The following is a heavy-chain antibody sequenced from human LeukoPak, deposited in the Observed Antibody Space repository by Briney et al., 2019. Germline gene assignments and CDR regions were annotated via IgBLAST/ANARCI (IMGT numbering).Heavy chain of an antibody. V-gene: IGHV1-2*02. Sequence: ASVKVSCKASGGTFSSYAISWVRQAPGQGLEWMGWINPNSGGTNYAQKFQGRVTMTRDTSISTAYMELSRLRSDDTAVYYCARNDYYGSGNFYNWGQGTLVTVSS. CDR1: GGTFSSYA. J-gene: IGHJ4*02. CDR3: ARNDYYGSGNFYN. CDR2: INPNSGGT. D-gene: IGHD3-10*01.